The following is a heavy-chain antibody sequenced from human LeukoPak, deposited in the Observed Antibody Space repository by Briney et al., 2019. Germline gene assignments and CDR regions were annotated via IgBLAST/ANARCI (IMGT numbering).Heavy chain of an antibody. D-gene: IGHD5-18*01. Sequence: GGSLRLSCAASGFTFNIYSMNWVRQAPGKGLEWVSYISSSSDTIYYAASVKGRFTISRDDAKNSLYLHMNSLRAEDTAMYYCARNTPTYSTPENWGQGTLVTVSS. CDR2: ISSSSDTI. J-gene: IGHJ4*02. CDR3: ARNTPTYSTPEN. V-gene: IGHV3-48*01. CDR1: GFTFNIYS.